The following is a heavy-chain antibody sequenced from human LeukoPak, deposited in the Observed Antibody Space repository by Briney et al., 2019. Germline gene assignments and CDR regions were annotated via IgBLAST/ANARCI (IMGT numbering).Heavy chain of an antibody. D-gene: IGHD2-2*02. CDR2: INQDGSEK. V-gene: IGHV3-7*02. J-gene: IGHJ4*02. CDR1: GITFSSYW. Sequence: GGSLRLSCAASGITFSSYWMSWVRQAPRKGLEWVANINQDGSEKNCVDSVKGRFTISRDNAKNSLYLQMNSLRAEDTAVYYCALGFCGSASCYTGYWGQGTLVTVSS. CDR3: ALGFCGSASCYTGY.